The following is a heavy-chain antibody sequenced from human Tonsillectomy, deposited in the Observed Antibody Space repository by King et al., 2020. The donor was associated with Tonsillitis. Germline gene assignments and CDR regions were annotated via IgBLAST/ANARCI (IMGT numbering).Heavy chain of an antibody. J-gene: IGHJ4*02. CDR1: GFTFSSYS. Sequence: VQLVESGGGLVKPGGSLRLSCAASGFTFSSYSMNWVRQAPGKGLEWVSFISSSSSYIYYADSVKGRFTISRDNAKNSLYLQMNSLRAEDTAVYYCARAPKYYYDSSGYYRYYFDYWGQGTLVTVSS. D-gene: IGHD3-22*01. CDR2: ISSSSSYI. V-gene: IGHV3-21*01. CDR3: ARAPKYYYDSSGYYRYYFDY.